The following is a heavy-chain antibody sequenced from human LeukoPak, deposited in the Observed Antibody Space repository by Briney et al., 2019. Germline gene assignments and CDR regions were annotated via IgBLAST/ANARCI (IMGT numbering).Heavy chain of an antibody. V-gene: IGHV3-48*03. Sequence: TGGSLRLSCAASGFTFSSYEMNWVRQAPGKGLEWVSYISSSGSTIYYADSVKGRFTISRDNAKNSLYLQMNSLRAKDTAVYYCARDGGGWENWFDPWGQGTLVTVSS. CDR3: ARDGGGWENWFDP. CDR2: ISSSGSTI. CDR1: GFTFSSYE. D-gene: IGHD6-19*01. J-gene: IGHJ5*02.